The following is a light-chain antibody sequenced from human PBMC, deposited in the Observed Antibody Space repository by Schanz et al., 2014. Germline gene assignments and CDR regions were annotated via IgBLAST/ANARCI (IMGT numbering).Light chain of an antibody. Sequence: EVVMTQSPDTLSVSPGERATLSCRASQTISNNLAWYQQKPGQAPRLLIFGASTRATGIPARFSGSGSGTEFTLTISSLQSEDFAAYYCQQYDNWPRTFGGGTKVEIK. V-gene: IGKV3-15*01. CDR3: QQYDNWPRT. J-gene: IGKJ4*01. CDR2: GAS. CDR1: QTISNN.